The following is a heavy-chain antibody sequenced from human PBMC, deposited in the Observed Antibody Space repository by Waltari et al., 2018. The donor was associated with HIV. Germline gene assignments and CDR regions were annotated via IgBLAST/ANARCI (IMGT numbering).Heavy chain of an antibody. Sequence: QVQLVESGGGVVQPGSSLRLSCAASGFTFSSSAMHWVRQAPGKGLEWVAVISYDGSNKYYADSVKGRFTISRDNSKNTLYLQMNSLRAEDTAVYYCARDRPTTVTTWYFQHWGQGTLVTVSS. V-gene: IGHV3-30-3*01. CDR1: GFTFSSSA. D-gene: IGHD4-17*01. CDR2: ISYDGSNK. J-gene: IGHJ1*01. CDR3: ARDRPTTVTTWYFQH.